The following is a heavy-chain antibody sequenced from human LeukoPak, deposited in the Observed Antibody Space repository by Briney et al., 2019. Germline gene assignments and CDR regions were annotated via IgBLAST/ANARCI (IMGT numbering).Heavy chain of an antibody. V-gene: IGHV3-23*01. Sequence: GGSLRLSCAASGFTFSSYAMSWVRQAPGKGLEWVSAISGSGDSTYYADSAKGRFTISRDNSKNTLYLQMNSLRADDTAVYYCAKKYSTGLDPWGQGTLVTVSS. CDR1: GFTFSSYA. CDR2: ISGSGDST. D-gene: IGHD1-26*01. CDR3: AKKYSTGLDP. J-gene: IGHJ5*02.